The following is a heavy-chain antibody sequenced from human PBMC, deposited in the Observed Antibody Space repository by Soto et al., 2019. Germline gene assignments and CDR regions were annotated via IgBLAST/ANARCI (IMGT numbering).Heavy chain of an antibody. D-gene: IGHD2-15*01. CDR1: GGSISAHTHY. CDR3: ARRKVVITTDSDYFNFAMDV. Sequence: SETLPITCTGSGGSISAHTHYWSWIRQSPGGGLEWIASIYYSGTTYYNPSLQNRLTISADRSKNQVSLLLTSVTAADTAVYYCARRKVVITTDSDYFNFAMDVWGPGTTVTVSS. V-gene: IGHV4-39*01. J-gene: IGHJ6*02. CDR2: IYYSGTT.